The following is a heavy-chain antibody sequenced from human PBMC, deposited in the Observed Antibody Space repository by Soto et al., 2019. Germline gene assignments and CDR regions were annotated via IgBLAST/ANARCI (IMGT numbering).Heavy chain of an antibody. D-gene: IGHD3-10*01. CDR3: AKDGTFTTYYYGSGSYYTLDY. CDR1: GFTFSSYG. J-gene: IGHJ4*02. Sequence: GGSLRLSCAASGFTFSSYGMHWVRQAPGKGLEWVAVISYDGSNKYYADSVKGRFTISRDNSKNTLYLQMNSLRAEDTAVYYCAKDGTFTTYYYGSGSYYTLDYWGQGTLVTVSS. V-gene: IGHV3-30*18. CDR2: ISYDGSNK.